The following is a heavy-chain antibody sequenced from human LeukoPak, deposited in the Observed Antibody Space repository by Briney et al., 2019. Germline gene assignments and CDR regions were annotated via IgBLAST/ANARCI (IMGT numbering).Heavy chain of an antibody. CDR3: ARHDQGGATTLDY. CDR2: IYYSGST. Sequence: KPSETLSLTCTVSGGSISSSSYYWGWIRQPPGKGLEWIGSIYYSGSTYYNPSLKSRVTISVDTSKNQFSLKLSSVTAADTAMYYCARHDQGGATTLDYWGQGTLVTVSS. D-gene: IGHD1-26*01. J-gene: IGHJ4*02. CDR1: GGSISSSSYY. V-gene: IGHV4-39*07.